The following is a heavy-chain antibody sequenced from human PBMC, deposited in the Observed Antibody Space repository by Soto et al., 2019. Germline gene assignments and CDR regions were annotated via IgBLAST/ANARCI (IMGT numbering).Heavy chain of an antibody. D-gene: IGHD2-2*01. CDR1: GFTFSSYG. J-gene: IGHJ3*02. CDR2: IWYDGSNK. V-gene: IGHV3-33*01. CDR3: ASITAMDAFDI. Sequence: ESGGGVVQPGRSLRLSCAASGFTFSSYGMHWVRQAPGKGLEWVAVIWYDGSNKYYADSVKGRFTISRDNSKNTLYLQMNSLRAEDTAVYYCASITAMDAFDIWGQGTMVTVSS.